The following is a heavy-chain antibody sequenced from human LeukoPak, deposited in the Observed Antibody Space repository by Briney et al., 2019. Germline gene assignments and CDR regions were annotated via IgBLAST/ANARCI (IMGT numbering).Heavy chain of an antibody. CDR2: TSGSGGST. CDR3: AKASRVNTIDP. V-gene: IGHV3-23*01. D-gene: IGHD3-22*01. Sequence: PGGSLRLSCVASGFTFSSYAMSWVRQAPRKGLEWVSATSGSGGSTSYADSVKGRFTISRDNSKNTLYLQMNSLRAEDTAVYYCAKASRVNTIDPWGQGTLVTVSS. J-gene: IGHJ5*02. CDR1: GFTFSSYA.